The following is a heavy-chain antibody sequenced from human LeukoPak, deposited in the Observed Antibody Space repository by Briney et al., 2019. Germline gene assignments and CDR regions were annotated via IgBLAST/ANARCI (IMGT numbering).Heavy chain of an antibody. CDR2: IYYSGST. CDR3: ARDPRDSSGYYYVPFDY. D-gene: IGHD3-22*01. Sequence: PSETLSLTCTVSGGSISSSSYYWGWLRQPPGKGLEWIGSIYYSGSTYYNPSLKSRVTISVDTSKNQFSLKLSSVTAADTAVYYCARDPRDSSGYYYVPFDYWGQGTLVTVSS. J-gene: IGHJ4*02. CDR1: GGSISSSSYY. V-gene: IGHV4-39*07.